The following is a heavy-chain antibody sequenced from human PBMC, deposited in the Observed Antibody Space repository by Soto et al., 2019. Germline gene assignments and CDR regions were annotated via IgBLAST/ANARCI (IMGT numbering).Heavy chain of an antibody. D-gene: IGHD3-22*01. CDR2: ISYDGSNK. J-gene: IGHJ4*02. CDR3: AKVGHSSGYLDY. CDR1: GFTFSSYG. Sequence: QVQLVESGGGVVQPGRSLRLSCAASGFTFSSYGMHWVRQAPGKGLEWVAVISYDGSNKYYADSVKGRFTISRDNSKNTLYLQMNSLRAEDTAVYYCAKVGHSSGYLDYWGQGTLVTVSS. V-gene: IGHV3-30*18.